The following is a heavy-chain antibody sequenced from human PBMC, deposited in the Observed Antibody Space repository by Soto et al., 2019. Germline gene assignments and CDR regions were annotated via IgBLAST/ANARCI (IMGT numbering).Heavy chain of an antibody. D-gene: IGHD3-9*01. J-gene: IGHJ4*02. V-gene: IGHV3-33*01. CDR1: GFTFSSYG. Sequence: QVQLVESGGGVVQPGRSLRLSCAASGFTFSSYGMHWVRQAPGKGLEWVAVIWYDGSNKYYADSVKGRCTISRDNSKNTLYLQMNSLRAEDTAVYYCARDPASFDSGGDYWGQGTLVTVSS. CDR3: ARDPASFDSGGDY. CDR2: IWYDGSNK.